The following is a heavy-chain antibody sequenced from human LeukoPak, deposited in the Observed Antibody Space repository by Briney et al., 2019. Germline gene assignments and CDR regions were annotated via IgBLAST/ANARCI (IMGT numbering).Heavy chain of an antibody. Sequence: GGSLRLSCAASGFPFSSYTMNWVRQAPGKGLEWVSSISTISTYIYYADSVRGRFTISRDNAENSLYLQMNSLRAEDTAVYYCARVGNDYYDMDVWGQGTTVTVSS. CDR2: ISTISTYI. CDR1: GFPFSSYT. CDR3: ARVGNDYYDMDV. J-gene: IGHJ6*02. V-gene: IGHV3-21*01. D-gene: IGHD1-26*01.